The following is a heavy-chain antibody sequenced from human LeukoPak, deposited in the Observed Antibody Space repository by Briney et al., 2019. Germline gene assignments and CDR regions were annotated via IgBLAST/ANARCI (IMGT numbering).Heavy chain of an antibody. J-gene: IGHJ6*03. D-gene: IGHD2/OR15-2a*01. CDR2: ISGGGGNI. Sequence: GSLRLSCAASGFTFRSYAMNWVRQAPGKGLEWVSTISGGGGNIYYADSVKGRFTISRDNSKNTLYLQMNSLRAEDTAVYYCAKTTSSYYYYMDVWGKGTTVTVSS. CDR3: AKTTSSYYYYMDV. CDR1: GFTFRSYA. V-gene: IGHV3-23*01.